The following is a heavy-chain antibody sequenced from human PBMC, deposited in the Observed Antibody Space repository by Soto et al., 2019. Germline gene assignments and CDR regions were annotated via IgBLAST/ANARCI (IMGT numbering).Heavy chain of an antibody. J-gene: IGHJ4*02. CDR2: ISYDGSNK. Sequence: GGSLRLSCAASGFTLSSYGMHWVRQAPGKGLEWVAVISYDGSNKYYAGSVKGRFTISRDNSKNTLYLQMNSLRAEDTAVYYCAKLVATIQTDYWGQGTLVTVSS. D-gene: IGHD5-12*01. CDR1: GFTLSSYG. V-gene: IGHV3-30*18. CDR3: AKLVATIQTDY.